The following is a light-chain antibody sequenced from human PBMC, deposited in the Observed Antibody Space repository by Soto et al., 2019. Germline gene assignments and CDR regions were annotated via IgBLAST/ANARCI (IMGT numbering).Light chain of an antibody. J-gene: IGKJ1*01. Sequence: DTQMTQSPSILSASVGDRVTITCRASQTIYSWLAWYQQKPGQAPRLLIHKASTVETGVPSRFSGSGYGSEFTLIISSLQPDDSATYYCHQYNSYPRTFGQGTKLEV. CDR1: QTIYSW. CDR2: KAS. V-gene: IGKV1-5*03. CDR3: HQYNSYPRT.